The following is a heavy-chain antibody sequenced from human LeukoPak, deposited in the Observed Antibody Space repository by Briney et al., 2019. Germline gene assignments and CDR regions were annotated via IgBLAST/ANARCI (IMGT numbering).Heavy chain of an antibody. CDR2: ISGSGGST. D-gene: IGHD6-19*01. V-gene: IGHV3-23*01. Sequence: PGGSLRLSCAASGFTFSSYAMSWVHQAPGKGLEWVSAISGSGGSTYYADSVKGRFTISRDNSKNTLYLQMNSLRAEDTAVYYCAKDLAVAGNSYYFDHWGQGTLVTVSS. CDR1: GFTFSSYA. J-gene: IGHJ4*02. CDR3: AKDLAVAGNSYYFDH.